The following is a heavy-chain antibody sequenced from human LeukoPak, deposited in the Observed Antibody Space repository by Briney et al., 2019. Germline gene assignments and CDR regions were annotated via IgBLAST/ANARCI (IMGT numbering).Heavy chain of an antibody. CDR1: GGSISSSRYY. V-gene: IGHV4-39*01. J-gene: IGHJ3*02. CDR2: IYYSGST. D-gene: IGHD3-10*01. CDR3: VRRDYASGFNTFDI. Sequence: SETLSLTCTVSGGSISSSRYYWGWIRQPSGKGLEWIGSIYYSGSTYYNPSLKSRVTTSVDTSKNQFSLKLSSVTAADTAVYYCVRRDYASGFNTFDIWGQGTMVTVSS.